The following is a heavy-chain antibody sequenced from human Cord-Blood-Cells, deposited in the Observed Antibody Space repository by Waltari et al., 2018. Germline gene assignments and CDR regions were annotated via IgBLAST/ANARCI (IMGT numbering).Heavy chain of an antibody. CDR2: IYYSGVI. D-gene: IGHD6-13*01. Sequence: QLHLQESDPGLVKPSETLSLTCTVSGGSISSSSYYWGWIRQPPGKWLELIGSIYYSGVIYYNPSRKSVATISVDTSNNQFALELSSVTVADTAVHYCSRHIALFDDWVQGTLVTGS. V-gene: IGHV4-39*01. CDR3: SRHIALFDD. J-gene: IGHJ4*02. CDR1: GGSISSSSYY.